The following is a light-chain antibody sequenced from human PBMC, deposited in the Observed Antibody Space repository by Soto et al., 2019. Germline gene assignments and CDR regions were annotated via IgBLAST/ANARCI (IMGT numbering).Light chain of an antibody. CDR3: QHYADPPLS. CDR2: DAS. CDR1: QDIINY. J-gene: IGKJ4*01. Sequence: DIQMTQSPSSLSVSVGDRVTITCQASQDIINYLNWYQQKPGKAPKLHIYDASNLAVGVPSRFGGSGSGTDFTFTISSLQPDDFATYYCQHYADPPLSFGGGTKVEIK. V-gene: IGKV1-33*01.